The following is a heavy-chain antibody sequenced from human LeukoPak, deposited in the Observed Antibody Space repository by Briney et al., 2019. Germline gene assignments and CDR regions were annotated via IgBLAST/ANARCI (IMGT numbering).Heavy chain of an antibody. Sequence: GGSLRLSCVASGFTFSSYWMSWVRQAPGKGLEWVANIKPDGSEKFYVDSVKGRFTISRDNAKNSVYLQMNSLRVEETAVYYCARGGSDYWGQGTLVTVSS. CDR1: GFTFSSYW. CDR2: IKPDGSEK. D-gene: IGHD2-15*01. V-gene: IGHV3-7*01. CDR3: ARGGSDY. J-gene: IGHJ4*02.